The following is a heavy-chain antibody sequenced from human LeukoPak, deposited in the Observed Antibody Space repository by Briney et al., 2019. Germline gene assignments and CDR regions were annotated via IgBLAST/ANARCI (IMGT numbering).Heavy chain of an antibody. CDR3: ASKSTDHGELRFDY. Sequence: PSETLSLTCTVSGGSVSSGSYYWSWIRQPPGKGLEWIGYIYYTGTTNYNPSLKSRVTISVDTSKNQFSLKVSPVTAADTGVYYCASKSTDHGELRFDYWGQGTLVTVSS. CDR2: IYYTGTT. CDR1: GGSVSSGSYY. J-gene: IGHJ4*02. D-gene: IGHD4-17*01. V-gene: IGHV4-61*01.